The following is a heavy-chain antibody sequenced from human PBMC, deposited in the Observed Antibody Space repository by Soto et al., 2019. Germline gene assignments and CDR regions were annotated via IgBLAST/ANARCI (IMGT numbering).Heavy chain of an antibody. CDR1: GYNFAGYW. J-gene: IGHJ4*02. CDR2: IYPSDSDT. D-gene: IGHD3-3*01. Sequence: GESLKISCKGSGYNFAGYWIAWVRQMPGKGLELIGIIYPSDSDTRYRPSFQGQVTISADKSISSAYLQWSSLRASDTAMYYCARGGVSTLTFDYWGQGTPVTVSS. V-gene: IGHV5-51*01. CDR3: ARGGVSTLTFDY.